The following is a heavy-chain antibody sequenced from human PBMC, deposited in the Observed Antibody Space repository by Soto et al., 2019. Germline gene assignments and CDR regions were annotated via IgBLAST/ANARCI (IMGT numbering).Heavy chain of an antibody. CDR3: ARVGCTNGVCYTNYFDY. CDR2: IKQDGSEK. Sequence: GGSLRLSCAASGFTFSSYWMSWVRQAPGKGLEWVANIKQDGSEKYYVDSVKGRFTISRDNAKNSLYLQMNSLRAEDTAVYYCARVGCTNGVCYTNYFDYWGKGTLVTVSS. J-gene: IGHJ4*02. CDR1: GFTFSSYW. D-gene: IGHD2-8*01. V-gene: IGHV3-7*01.